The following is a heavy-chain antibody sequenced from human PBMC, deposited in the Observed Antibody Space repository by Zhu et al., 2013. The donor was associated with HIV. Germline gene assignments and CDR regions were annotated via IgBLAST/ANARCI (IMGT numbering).Heavy chain of an antibody. Sequence: VQLMQSGAEVKKPGASVKVSCKASGYTFNDHYIHWVRQAPGQGLEWMGWISAYNGNTNYARKLQGRVTMTTDTSTSTAYMELRSLRSDDMAVYYCSRSVPAEKDDYWGQGTLVTVSS. CDR3: SRSVPAEKDDY. CDR2: ISAYNGNT. D-gene: IGHD3-10*01. J-gene: IGHJ4*02. CDR1: GYTFNDHY. V-gene: IGHV1-18*03.